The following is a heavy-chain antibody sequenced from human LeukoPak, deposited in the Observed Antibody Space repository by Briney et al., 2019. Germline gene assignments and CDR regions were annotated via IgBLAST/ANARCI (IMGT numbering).Heavy chain of an antibody. CDR2: ISGSGGST. D-gene: IGHD3-22*01. V-gene: IGHV3-23*01. J-gene: IGHJ5*02. CDR1: GFTFSSYA. Sequence: GGSLKLSCAASGFTFSSYAMSWVRQAPGKGLEWVSAISGSGGSTYYADSVKGRFTISRDNSKNTLYLQMNSLRAEDTAVYYCAKGAQTYYYDSSGYYHFDEGAYARNWFDPWGQGTLVTVSS. CDR3: AKGAQTYYYDSSGYYHFDEGAYARNWFDP.